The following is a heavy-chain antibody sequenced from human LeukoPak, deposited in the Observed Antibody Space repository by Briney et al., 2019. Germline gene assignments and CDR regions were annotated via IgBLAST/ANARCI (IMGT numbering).Heavy chain of an antibody. D-gene: IGHD3-10*01. CDR1: GFTFSSYG. Sequence: AGGSLRLSCAASGFTFSSYGMHWVRQAPGKGLEWVAFIRYDGSNKYYADSVKGRFTISRDNSKNTLYLQMNSLRAEDTAVYYCAKDPYYYGSGRGSNWFDPWGQGTLVTVSS. CDR2: IRYDGSNK. CDR3: AKDPYYYGSGRGSNWFDP. J-gene: IGHJ5*02. V-gene: IGHV3-30*02.